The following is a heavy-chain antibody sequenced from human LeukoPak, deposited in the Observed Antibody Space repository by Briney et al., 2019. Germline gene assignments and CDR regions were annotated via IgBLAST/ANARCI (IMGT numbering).Heavy chain of an antibody. Sequence: GGSLRLSCAASGFTVSSNYMSWVRQAPGKGLEWVSVIYSGGSTYYADSVKGRFTISRDNSKNTLYLEKNSLRAEDTAVYYCARAPTMDVWGQGTTVTVSS. V-gene: IGHV3-66*01. CDR3: ARAPTMDV. CDR2: IYSGGST. CDR1: GFTVSSNY. J-gene: IGHJ6*02.